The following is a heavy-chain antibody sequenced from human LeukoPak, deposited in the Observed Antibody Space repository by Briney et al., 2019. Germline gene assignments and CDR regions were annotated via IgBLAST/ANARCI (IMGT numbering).Heavy chain of an antibody. J-gene: IGHJ4*02. D-gene: IGHD3-9*01. Sequence: PGGSLRLSCAASGFSIMNSAMNWVRQAPGKGLVWVSRINPDGSRTDYADSVRGRFTISRDNAKNTLYLQMNSLRVEDTAVYFCAKSMTGLDDYWGQGTLVTVSS. CDR1: GFSIMNSA. V-gene: IGHV3-74*01. CDR3: AKSMTGLDDY. CDR2: INPDGSRT.